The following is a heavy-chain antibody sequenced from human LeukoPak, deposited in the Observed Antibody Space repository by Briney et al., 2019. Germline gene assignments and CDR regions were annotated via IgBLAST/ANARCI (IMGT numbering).Heavy chain of an antibody. CDR1: GFTFSSYW. CDR3: ARGGAYSSGPRGSHGAFDI. CDR2: INSDGSST. D-gene: IGHD6-19*01. V-gene: IGHV3-74*01. Sequence: PGGSLRLSCAASGFTFSSYWMHWVRQAPGKGLVWVSRINSDGSSTSYADSVKGRFTISRDNAKNTLYLQMNSLRAEDTAVYYCARGGAYSSGPRGSHGAFDIWGQGTMVIVSS. J-gene: IGHJ3*02.